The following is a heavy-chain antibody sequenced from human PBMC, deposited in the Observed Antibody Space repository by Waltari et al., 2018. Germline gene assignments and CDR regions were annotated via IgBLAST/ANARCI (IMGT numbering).Heavy chain of an antibody. CDR1: GGTFSSYA. Sequence: VQLVQSGAEVKRPGASVKVSCKASGGTFSSYAISWVRQAPGQGLEWMGRIIPIFGTANYAQKFQGTVTITADKSTSPAYMELSSLRSEDPAVYYCSRGSVVQGVIPPFDYWGQGTLVTVSS. V-gene: IGHV1-69*08. J-gene: IGHJ4*02. CDR3: SRGSVVQGVIPPFDY. D-gene: IGHD3-10*01. CDR2: IIPIFGTA.